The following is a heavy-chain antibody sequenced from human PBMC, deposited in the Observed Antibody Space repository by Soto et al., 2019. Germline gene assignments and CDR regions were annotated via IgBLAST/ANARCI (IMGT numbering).Heavy chain of an antibody. J-gene: IGHJ4*02. CDR2: ISAYNGNT. Sequence: ASVQVSCKASGYTFIKYGISWVRQAPGQGLEWMGWISAYNGNTNYAQKLQGRVTMTTDTSTSTAYMELRSLRSDDTAVYYCAGLKYFHSSNYLVHWGQGTRVTVSS. V-gene: IGHV1-18*01. CDR3: AGLKYFHSSNYLVH. D-gene: IGHD3-22*01. CDR1: GYTFIKYG.